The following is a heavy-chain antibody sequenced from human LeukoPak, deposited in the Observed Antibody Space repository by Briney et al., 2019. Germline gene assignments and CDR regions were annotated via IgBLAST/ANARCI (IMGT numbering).Heavy chain of an antibody. CDR1: GYTLTELS. CDR2: FNPEDGET. D-gene: IGHD3-10*01. V-gene: IGHV1-24*01. CDR3: ATAWMVRGVFDY. Sequence: GASVKVSCKVSGYTLTELSMHWVRQAPGKGLEWMGGFNPEDGETIYAQKFQGRVTMTEDTSTDTAYMELSSLRSEDTAVYYCATAWMVRGVFDYWGQGTLVTVSS. J-gene: IGHJ4*02.